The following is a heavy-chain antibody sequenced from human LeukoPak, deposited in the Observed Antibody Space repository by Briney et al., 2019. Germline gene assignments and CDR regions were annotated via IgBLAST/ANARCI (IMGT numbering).Heavy chain of an antibody. CDR3: ARGNTPRGGDPNGLDY. D-gene: IGHD2-21*02. V-gene: IGHV4-39*07. CDR2: IYYTGST. CDR1: GASVSSRSYY. J-gene: IGHJ4*02. Sequence: PSETLSLTCTVSGASVSSRSYYWAWIRQPPGKGLEWIGSIYYTGSTYSNPSLKSGVTMSVDTSKNQFSLKLSSVTAADTAVYYCARGNTPRGGDPNGLDYWGQGTLVTVSS.